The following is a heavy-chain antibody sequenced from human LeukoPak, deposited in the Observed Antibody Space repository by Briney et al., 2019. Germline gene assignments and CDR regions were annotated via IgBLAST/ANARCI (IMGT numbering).Heavy chain of an antibody. V-gene: IGHV4-34*01. CDR3: AREMITDRGGYDS. CDR1: GGPFSDYL. CDR2: TSHSGNT. Sequence: SETLSLTCAVYGGPFSDYLWNWIRQPPGKGLEWLGETSHSGNTNYNPSLKSRVTMSVDTSKNQSSLNLNTVTAADTAVYYCAREMITDRGGYDSWGQGTLVTVSS. D-gene: IGHD3-16*01. J-gene: IGHJ5*01.